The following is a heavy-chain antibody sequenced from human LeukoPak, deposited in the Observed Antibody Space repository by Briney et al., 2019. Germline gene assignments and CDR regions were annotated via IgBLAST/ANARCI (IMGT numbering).Heavy chain of an antibody. CDR2: IIPIFGTA. V-gene: IGHV1-69*05. J-gene: IGHJ5*02. Sequence: ASVKVSCKASGGTFSSYAISWVRQAPGQGLEWMGGIIPIFGTANYAQKFQGRVTMTTDTSTSTAYMELRSLRSDDTAVYYCARDRSSSSSWWFDPWGQGTLVTVSS. D-gene: IGHD6-6*01. CDR3: ARDRSSSSSWWFDP. CDR1: GGTFSSYA.